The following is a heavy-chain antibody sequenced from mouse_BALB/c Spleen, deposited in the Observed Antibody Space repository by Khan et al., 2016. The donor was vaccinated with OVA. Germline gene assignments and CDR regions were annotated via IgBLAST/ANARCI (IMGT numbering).Heavy chain of an antibody. J-gene: IGHJ2*01. Sequence: EVQLQESGTELVRPGASVRLSCTASGFNIKDYYIHWVKQRPDQGLERTGWIDPENGNTVYDPKFQGKASIPADTSPDTAYLPLSSLTSEDTAVYYCPRSILLSFDYWGQGTTLTVSS. V-gene: IGHV14-1*02. CDR2: IDPENGNT. D-gene: IGHD2-3*01. CDR1: GFNIKDYY. CDR3: PRSILLSFDY.